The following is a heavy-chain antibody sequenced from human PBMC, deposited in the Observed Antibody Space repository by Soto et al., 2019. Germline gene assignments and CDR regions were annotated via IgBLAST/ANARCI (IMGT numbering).Heavy chain of an antibody. V-gene: IGHV3-30*03. J-gene: IGHJ4*01. CDR1: GFTFSSYG. CDR3: STDSYINIIVVRFDY. CDR2: ISYDGSNK. Sequence: GGSLRLSCAASGFTFSSYGMHWVRQAPGKGLEWVAVISYDGSNKYYADSVKGRFTISRDHSKNTLYMQMNSLKTEDTAVYYCSTDSYINIIVVRFDYWGHGTLVTVSS. D-gene: IGHD3-22*01.